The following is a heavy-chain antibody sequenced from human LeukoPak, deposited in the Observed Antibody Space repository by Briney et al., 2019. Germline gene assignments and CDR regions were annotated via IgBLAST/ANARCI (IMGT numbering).Heavy chain of an antibody. CDR1: GFTFDDYA. Sequence: GGSLRLSCAASGFTFDDYAMHWVRQAPGKGLEWVSGITWNSDNIEYADSVKGRFTISRDNAKNSLYLQMNSLRAEDTAVYYCARATTYDILTGYFDYWGQGTLVTVSS. D-gene: IGHD3-9*01. CDR2: ITWNSDNI. V-gene: IGHV3-9*01. J-gene: IGHJ4*02. CDR3: ARATTYDILTGYFDY.